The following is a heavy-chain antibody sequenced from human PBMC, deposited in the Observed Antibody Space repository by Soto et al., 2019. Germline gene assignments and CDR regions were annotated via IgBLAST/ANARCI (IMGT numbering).Heavy chain of an antibody. Sequence: SETLSLTCAVYGGSFSAYYWSWVRQPPGKGLEWIGEIIHSESTKYNPSLKSRVTISVDTSKNQFSLKLSSVTAADTAVYYCARDDDIVVVPAAMHYGMDVWGQGTTVTVSS. D-gene: IGHD2-2*01. CDR2: IIHSEST. CDR1: GGSFSAYY. J-gene: IGHJ6*02. CDR3: ARDDDIVVVPAAMHYGMDV. V-gene: IGHV4-34*12.